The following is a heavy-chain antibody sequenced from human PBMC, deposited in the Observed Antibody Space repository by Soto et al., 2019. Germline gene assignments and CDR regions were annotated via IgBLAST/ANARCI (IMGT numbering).Heavy chain of an antibody. J-gene: IGHJ6*02. V-gene: IGHV1-69*01. Sequence: SGKVSCKASGGTFSSYAISWVRQAPGQGLEWMGGIIPIFGTANYAQKFQGRVTITADESTSTAYMELSSLRSEDTAVYYCAREVAPPTEYYYYGMDVWGQGTTVTVSS. CDR2: IIPIFGTA. D-gene: IGHD5-12*01. CDR3: AREVAPPTEYYYYGMDV. CDR1: GGTFSSYA.